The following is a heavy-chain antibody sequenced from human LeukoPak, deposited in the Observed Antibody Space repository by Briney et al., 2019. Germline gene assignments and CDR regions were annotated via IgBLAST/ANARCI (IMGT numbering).Heavy chain of an antibody. CDR3: AKGAYDYIEMGYFDY. CDR1: GFSISNSA. V-gene: IGHV3-23*01. Sequence: GGSLRLSCAASGFSISNSAMSWVRQAPGKGLEWVSLIIASSGSTFYADSVKGRFTISRDNSKNILFLQMNSLRAEDTAVYYCAKGAYDYIEMGYFDYWGQGTLVTVSS. J-gene: IGHJ4*02. D-gene: IGHD5-12*01. CDR2: IIASSGST.